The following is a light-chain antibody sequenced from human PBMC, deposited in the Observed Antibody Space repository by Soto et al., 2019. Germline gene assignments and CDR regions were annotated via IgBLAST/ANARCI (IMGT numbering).Light chain of an antibody. V-gene: IGKV3-11*01. CDR1: QSVSNY. CDR3: QQYDKWPRT. J-gene: IGKJ1*01. Sequence: EIVLTQSPGTLSLSPGERATLSCRASQSVSNYLAWYQQKPGQAPRLLMYDASNRATGIPARFSGSGSGTEFTLTISNLQSEDFAVYHCQQYDKWPRTFGQGTKVDIK. CDR2: DAS.